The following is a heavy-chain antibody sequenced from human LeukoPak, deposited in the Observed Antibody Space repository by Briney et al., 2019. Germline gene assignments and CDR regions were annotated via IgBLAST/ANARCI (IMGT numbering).Heavy chain of an antibody. CDR1: GGSISSGGYY. CDR2: IYYSGST. Sequence: SQTLSLTCTVSGGSISSGGYYWSWIRQHPGTGLEWIGYIYYSGSTYYNPSLKSRVTISVDTSKNQFSLKLSSVTAADTAVYYCASGVAAAGRASYNWFDPWGQGTLVTVSS. V-gene: IGHV4-31*03. CDR3: ASGVAAAGRASYNWFDP. D-gene: IGHD6-13*01. J-gene: IGHJ5*02.